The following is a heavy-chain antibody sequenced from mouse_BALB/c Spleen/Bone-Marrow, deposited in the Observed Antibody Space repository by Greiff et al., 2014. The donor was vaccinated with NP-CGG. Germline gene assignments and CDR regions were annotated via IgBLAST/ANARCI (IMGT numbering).Heavy chain of an antibody. J-gene: IGHJ1*01. CDR2: IYPGDGDT. CDR3: TRYYYGSSYEYFDV. V-gene: IGHV1-87*01. CDR1: GYTFTSYW. D-gene: IGHD1-1*01. Sequence: VQLQQSGAELARPGASVKLSCKASGYTFTSYWMQWVKQRPGQGLEWIGAIYPGDGDTRYTQKFKGKATLTADKSSSTAYMQLSSLASEDSAVCYCTRYYYGSSYEYFDVWGAGTTVTVSS.